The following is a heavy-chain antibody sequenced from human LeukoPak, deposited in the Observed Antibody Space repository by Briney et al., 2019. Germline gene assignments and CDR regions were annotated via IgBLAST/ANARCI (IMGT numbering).Heavy chain of an antibody. CDR2: IIPIFGTA. D-gene: IGHD3-3*01. V-gene: IGHV1-69*05. Sequence: ASVKVSCKASGGTFSSYAISWVRQAPGQGLEWVGGIIPIFGTANYAQKFQGRVTITTDESTSTAYMELSSLRSEDTAVYYCASSSGSITIFGVVPYYFDYWGQGTLVTVSS. CDR1: GGTFSSYA. CDR3: ASSSGSITIFGVVPYYFDY. J-gene: IGHJ4*02.